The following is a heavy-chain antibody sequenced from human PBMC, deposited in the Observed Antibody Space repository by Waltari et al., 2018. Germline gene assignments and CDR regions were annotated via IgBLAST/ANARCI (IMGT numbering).Heavy chain of an antibody. CDR3: AREGVGAIPFDC. Sequence: QVQLQESGPGLVKPSETLALTCTVSGVSISSYYWSWIRQPAGKGLGWIGRFATSGGTDYNPYLKSRVTMSVDTSKTQFSLKLSSVTAADTAVYYCAREGVGAIPFDCWGQGTLVTVSS. CDR2: FATSGGT. D-gene: IGHD1-26*01. J-gene: IGHJ4*02. V-gene: IGHV4-4*07. CDR1: GVSISSYY.